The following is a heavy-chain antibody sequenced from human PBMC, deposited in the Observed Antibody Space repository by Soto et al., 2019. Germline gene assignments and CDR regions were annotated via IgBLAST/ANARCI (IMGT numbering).Heavy chain of an antibody. D-gene: IGHD3-3*01. CDR3: ASNDFWSGYSEHYMDV. CDR1: GFTFSSYW. J-gene: IGHJ6*03. V-gene: IGHV3-7*01. Sequence: PGGSLRLSCAASGFTFSSYWMSWVRQAPGKGLEWVANIKQDGSEKYYVDSVKGRFTISRDNAKNSLYLQMNSLRAEDTAVYYCASNDFWSGYSEHYMDVWGKGTTVTVSS. CDR2: IKQDGSEK.